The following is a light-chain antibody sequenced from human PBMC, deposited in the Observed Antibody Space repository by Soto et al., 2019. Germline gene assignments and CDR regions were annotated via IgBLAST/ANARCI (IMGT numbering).Light chain of an antibody. CDR3: QQRSNWPPLT. Sequence: EIVLTQSPAPLSLSPGERATLSCRASQSVSSYLAWYQQKPGQAPRLLIYDASSRATGIPARFSGSGSGTDFTRTISSLEPEDFAVYYCQQRSNWPPLTVGGGTKVEIK. CDR2: DAS. V-gene: IGKV3-11*01. J-gene: IGKJ4*01. CDR1: QSVSSY.